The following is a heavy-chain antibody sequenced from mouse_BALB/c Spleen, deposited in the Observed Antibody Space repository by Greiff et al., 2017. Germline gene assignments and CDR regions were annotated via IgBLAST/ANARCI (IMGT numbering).Heavy chain of an antibody. Sequence: EVKVEESGGGLVKPGGSLKLSCAASGFTFSSYTMSWVRQTPEKRLEWVATISSGGGNTYYPDSVKGRFTISRDNAKNNLYLQMSSLRSEDTALYYCARYQPAYYGNYRYWYFDVWGAGTTVTVSS. D-gene: IGHD2-10*01. J-gene: IGHJ1*01. V-gene: IGHV5-9*03. CDR2: ISSGGGNT. CDR3: ARYQPAYYGNYRYWYFDV. CDR1: GFTFSSYT.